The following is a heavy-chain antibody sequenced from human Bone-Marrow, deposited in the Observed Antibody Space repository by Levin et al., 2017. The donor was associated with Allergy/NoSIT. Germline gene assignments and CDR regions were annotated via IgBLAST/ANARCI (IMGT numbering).Heavy chain of an antibody. CDR3: AKDLVPYCSSLTCYLGGYGMDV. V-gene: IGHV3-30*18. D-gene: IGHD2-2*01. CDR2: LSYDGSNK. Sequence: GGSLRLSCAASGYTFSSYGMHWVRQAPGKGLEWVAVLSYDGSNKYYADSVKGRFSISRDNSRDTVDLQMNSLRVGDTAVYYCAKDLVPYCSSLTCYLGGYGMDVWGQGTKVTVSS. J-gene: IGHJ6*02. CDR1: GYTFSSYG.